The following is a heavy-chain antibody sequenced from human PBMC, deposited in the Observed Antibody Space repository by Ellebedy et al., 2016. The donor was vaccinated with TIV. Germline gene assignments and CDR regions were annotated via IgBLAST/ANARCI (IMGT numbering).Heavy chain of an antibody. J-gene: IGHJ6*02. CDR1: GFTFSSYA. CDR2: ISGSGGST. D-gene: IGHD2-2*01. V-gene: IGHV3-23*01. Sequence: GGSLRLXXAASGFTFSSYAMSWVRQAPGKGLEWVSAISGSGGSTYYADSVKGRFTISRDNSKNTLYLQMNSLRAEDTAVYYCARGGDIVVVPAAIIGMDVWGQGTTVTVSS. CDR3: ARGGDIVVVPAAIIGMDV.